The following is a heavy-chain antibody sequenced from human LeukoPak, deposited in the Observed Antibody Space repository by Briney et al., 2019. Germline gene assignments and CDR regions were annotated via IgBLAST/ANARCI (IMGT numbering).Heavy chain of an antibody. CDR1: GFSFSDYG. D-gene: IGHD3-16*01. Sequence: GGSLRLSCAASGFSFSDYGMHWVRQAPGKGLEWVAVIWYDENKKFYADSVKGRFTISRDNSENTLYLQMNSQRAEDTAVYYCSRDHGPRSSYFDYWGQGALVTVSS. CDR3: SRDHGPRSSYFDY. V-gene: IGHV3-33*01. CDR2: IWYDENKK. J-gene: IGHJ4*02.